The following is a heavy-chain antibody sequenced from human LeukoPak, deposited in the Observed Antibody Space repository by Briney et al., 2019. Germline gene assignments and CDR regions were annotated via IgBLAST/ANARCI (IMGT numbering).Heavy chain of an antibody. V-gene: IGHV1-18*01. CDR3: ARDESGYSMNFDP. J-gene: IGHJ5*02. D-gene: IGHD6-13*01. Sequence: ASVKVSCKASGYTFTSYGISWVRQAPGQGLEWMGLISAYNGNTNYAQKLQGRVTMTTDTSTSTPYMELRSLRSDDTAVYYCARDESGYSMNFDPWGQGTLVTVSS. CDR2: ISAYNGNT. CDR1: GYTFTSYG.